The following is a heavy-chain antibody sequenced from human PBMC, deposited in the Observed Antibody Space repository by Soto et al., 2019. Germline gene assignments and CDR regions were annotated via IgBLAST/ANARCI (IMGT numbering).Heavy chain of an antibody. CDR3: ARIRDYSNFGFDP. D-gene: IGHD4-4*01. Sequence: ETLSLTCTVSVGSISSGDYYWRWIRQPPGKGLEWIGYIYYSGSTNSNPSLKSRVTISVDTSKNQFSLKLNSVTAADTAVYYCARIRDYSNFGFDPWGQGTLVTVSS. V-gene: IGHV4-61*08. CDR2: IYYSGST. CDR1: VGSISSGDYY. J-gene: IGHJ5*02.